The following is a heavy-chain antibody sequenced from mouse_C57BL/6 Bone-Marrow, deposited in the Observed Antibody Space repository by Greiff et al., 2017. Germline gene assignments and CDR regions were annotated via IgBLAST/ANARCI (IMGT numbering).Heavy chain of an antibody. J-gene: IGHJ2*01. CDR3: ARGAVDDLDY. V-gene: IGHV1-15*01. CDR1: GYTFTDYE. CDR2: IDPETGGT. Sequence: VKLQQSGAELVRPGASVTLSCKASGYTFTDYEMHWVKQTPVHGLEWIGAIDPETGGTAYNQKFKGKAILTADKSSSTAYMQLRSLTSEDSAVYYCARGAVDDLDYWGQGTTLTVSS.